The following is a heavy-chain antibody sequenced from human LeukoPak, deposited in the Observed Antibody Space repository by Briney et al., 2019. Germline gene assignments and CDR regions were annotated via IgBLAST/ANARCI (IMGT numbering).Heavy chain of an antibody. CDR2: VILIYGIA. CDR1: GGTFSSYA. D-gene: IGHD5-12*01. CDR3: ARDSYSGYDY. Sequence: SVKLSCKAAGGTFSSYAISWVRQAPGQGLEWMGRVILIYGIANYAQMFQGRGTITADKSTITAYMELSSLRSEDTAVYYCARDSYSGYDYWGQGTLVTVSS. J-gene: IGHJ4*02. V-gene: IGHV1-69*04.